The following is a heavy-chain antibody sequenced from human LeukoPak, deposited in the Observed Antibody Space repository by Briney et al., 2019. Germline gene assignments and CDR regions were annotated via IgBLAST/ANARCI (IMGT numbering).Heavy chain of an antibody. CDR2: IYYSGST. D-gene: IGHD6-19*01. J-gene: IGHJ4*02. CDR3: ATGGDSSGWPRFDY. Sequence: SETLSLTCTVSGGSISSYYWNWIRQPPGKGLEWIGNIYYSGSTNDNPSLKSRATISVDTSKNQFSLKLSSVTAADTAVYYRATGGDSSGWPRFDYWGQGTLVTVSS. CDR1: GGSISSYY. V-gene: IGHV4-59*01.